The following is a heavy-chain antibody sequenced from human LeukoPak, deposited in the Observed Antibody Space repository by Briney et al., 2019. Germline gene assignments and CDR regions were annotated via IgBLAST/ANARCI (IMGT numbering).Heavy chain of an antibody. J-gene: IGHJ6*02. Sequence: GGSLRLSCAASGFTFSSYAMHWVRQAPGKGLEWVAVISYDGSNKYYADSVKGRFTISRDNSKNTLYLQMNSLRAEDTAVYYCARDGVVVVAATYDGLDVWGQGTTVTVSS. V-gene: IGHV3-30-3*01. CDR1: GFTFSSYA. CDR2: ISYDGSNK. CDR3: ARDGVVVVAATYDGLDV. D-gene: IGHD2-15*01.